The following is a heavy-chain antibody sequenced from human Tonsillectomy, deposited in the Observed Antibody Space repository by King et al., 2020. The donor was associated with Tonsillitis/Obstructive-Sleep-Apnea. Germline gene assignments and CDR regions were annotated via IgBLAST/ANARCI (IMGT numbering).Heavy chain of an antibody. V-gene: IGHV4-39*01. CDR1: GGSISSNSYY. CDR3: ARQSQYYDSSAYNYYYYGMDV. J-gene: IGHJ6*02. CDR2: IYYSGST. D-gene: IGHD3-22*01. Sequence: LQLQESGPGLVKPSETLSLTCTVSGGSISSNSYYWGWIRQPPGKGLEWIGSIYYSGSTYYNPSLKGRVTVSVDTSKNQFSLKLSSVTAADTAVYYCARQSQYYDSSAYNYYYYGMDVWGQGTTVTVSS.